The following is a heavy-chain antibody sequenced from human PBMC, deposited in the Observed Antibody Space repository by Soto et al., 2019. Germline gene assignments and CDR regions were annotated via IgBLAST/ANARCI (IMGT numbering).Heavy chain of an antibody. J-gene: IGHJ4*02. CDR3: ARDPKTSGGQHWAFNYFDS. CDR2: ISYDGTNK. CDR1: GFSFSISP. Sequence: LRLSCAASGFSFSISPMHWVRQAPCKGPGWVALISYDGTNKFYADSVKGRFTISRDNSKSTLYLQVDSLRPEDAAVYYCARDPKTSGGQHWAFNYFDSWGQGTLVTVSS. D-gene: IGHD7-27*01. V-gene: IGHV3-30-3*01.